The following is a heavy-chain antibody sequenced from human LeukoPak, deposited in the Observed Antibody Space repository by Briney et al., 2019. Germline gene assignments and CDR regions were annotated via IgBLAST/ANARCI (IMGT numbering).Heavy chain of an antibody. CDR2: IHGTGST. Sequence: SETLSLTCTVSGGSFSGHHWNWIRQPPGKGLEYVANIHGTGSTNDNPPLQSRGPISLGTSKKQFSLNLRSVTAADTAVYYCARDPGDNNWYNFDSWGQGTLVTVSS. CDR1: GGSFSGHH. J-gene: IGHJ4*02. CDR3: ARDPGDNNWYNFDS. D-gene: IGHD1-1*01. V-gene: IGHV4-59*11.